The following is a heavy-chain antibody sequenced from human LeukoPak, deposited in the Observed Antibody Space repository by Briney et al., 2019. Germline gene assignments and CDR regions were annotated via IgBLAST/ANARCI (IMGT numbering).Heavy chain of an antibody. CDR1: GYTFTSYG. CDR2: ISAYNGNT. D-gene: IGHD3-10*01. Sequence: ASVKVSCKASGYTFTSYGISWVRQAPGQGLEWMGWISAYNGNTNYAQKLQGRVTMTTDTSTSTAYMELRSLRSDDTAVYYCARDGAARNYGSGSYYNYPFDPWGQGTLVTVSS. J-gene: IGHJ5*02. CDR3: ARDGAARNYGSGSYYNYPFDP. V-gene: IGHV1-18*01.